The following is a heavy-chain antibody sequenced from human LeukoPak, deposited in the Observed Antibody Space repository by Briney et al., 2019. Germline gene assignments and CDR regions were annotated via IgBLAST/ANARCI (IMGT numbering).Heavy chain of an antibody. CDR1: GFTVRSNY. V-gene: IGHV3-66*01. Sequence: GGSLRLSCAASGFTVRSNYMSWVRQAPGKGLEWVSLIFNDGSTYYADSVKARFTISRDNSMNTVYLQMNSLRAEDTAVYYCARERERGGGPYYPDYWGQGTLVTVSS. CDR3: ARERERGGGPYYPDY. D-gene: IGHD3-22*01. J-gene: IGHJ4*02. CDR2: IFNDGST.